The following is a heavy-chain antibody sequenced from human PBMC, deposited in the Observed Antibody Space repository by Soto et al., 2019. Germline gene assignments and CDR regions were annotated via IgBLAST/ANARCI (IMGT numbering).Heavy chain of an antibody. V-gene: IGHV4-39*01. Sequence: SETLSLTCTVSGGSISSSSYYWGWIRQPPGKGLEWIGSIYYSGSTYYNPSLKSRVTISVDTSKNQFSLKLSSVTAADTAVYYCARPPGSSGPQYWGQGTLVTVSS. CDR2: IYYSGST. CDR3: ARPPGSSGPQY. D-gene: IGHD6-19*01. CDR1: GGSISSSSYY. J-gene: IGHJ4*02.